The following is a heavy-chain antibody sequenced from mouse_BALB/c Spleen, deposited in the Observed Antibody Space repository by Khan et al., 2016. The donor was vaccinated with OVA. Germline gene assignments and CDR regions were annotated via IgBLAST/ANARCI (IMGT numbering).Heavy chain of an antibody. D-gene: IGHD2-14*01. CDR2: IWAGGGT. CDR3: SRAYYRYDGYYALDY. V-gene: IGHV2-6-4*01. J-gene: IGHJ4*01. CDR1: GFSLSRYN. Sequence: VQGVESGPGLVAPSQSLSITCTVSGFSLSRYNIHWVRQPPGKGLEWLGMIWAGGGTDYNSTLKSRLNISKDNSKSQVFLKMNSLQTDDTAMYYCSRAYYRYDGYYALDYWGQGTSGTVSS.